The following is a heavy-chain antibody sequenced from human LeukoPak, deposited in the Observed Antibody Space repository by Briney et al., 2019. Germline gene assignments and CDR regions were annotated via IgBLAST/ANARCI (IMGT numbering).Heavy chain of an antibody. Sequence: GGSLRLSCAASGFTFSSYWMHWVRHAPGKGLVWVSGIDSAGSTTRYADSVKGRFTISRDNARNTLYLQMNSLRAEDTAVYYCARDPISMVRGIIIDWGQGTLVTVSS. V-gene: IGHV3-74*01. CDR1: GFTFSSYW. J-gene: IGHJ4*02. D-gene: IGHD3-10*01. CDR2: IDSAGSTT. CDR3: ARDPISMVRGIIID.